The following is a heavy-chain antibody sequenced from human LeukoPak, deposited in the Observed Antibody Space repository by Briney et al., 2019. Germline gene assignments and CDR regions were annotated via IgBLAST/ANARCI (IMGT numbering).Heavy chain of an antibody. CDR1: GGSISSSSAY. CDR2: IYYSKNT. J-gene: IGHJ4*02. V-gene: IGHV4-39*01. D-gene: IGHD5-18*01. Sequence: SETLSLTCTASGGSISSSSAYWGWIRQPPGKGLEWIGSIYYSKNTYYNPSLKSRVTISADTSKNQFSLTLGSVSATDTAVYYCVSPRGFSYGYFDYWGQGTLVTVS. CDR3: VSPRGFSYGYFDY.